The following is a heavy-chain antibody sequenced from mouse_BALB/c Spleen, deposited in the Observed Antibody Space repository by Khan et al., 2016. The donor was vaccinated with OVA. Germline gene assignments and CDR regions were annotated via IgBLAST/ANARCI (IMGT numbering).Heavy chain of an antibody. CDR2: IYPGSFNT. CDR3: ASGDYFLGDAVDY. Sequence: QVQLKESGPELVKPGASVRISCKASGYTFTTYYIHWVKQRPGQGLEWIGWIYPGSFNTNYSEKFKGKATLTADKSSSTAYMQLSSLTSEDSEVYFCASGDYFLGDAVDYWGQGTSVTVSS. CDR1: GYTFTTYY. D-gene: IGHD2-4*01. V-gene: IGHV1S56*01. J-gene: IGHJ4*01.